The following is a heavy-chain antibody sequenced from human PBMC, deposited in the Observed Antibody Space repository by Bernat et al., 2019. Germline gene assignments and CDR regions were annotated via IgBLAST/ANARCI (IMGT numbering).Heavy chain of an antibody. CDR3: ARGSYAGFSSRKNVPAFDI. D-gene: IGHD6-13*01. V-gene: IGHV4-34*01. CDR2: INHSGST. J-gene: IGHJ3*02. CDR1: GFTFSSHV. Sequence: QVQLVESGGGVVQPGRSLRLSCAASGFTFSSHVMHWIRQPPGKGLEWIGEINHSGSTNYNPSLKSRVTISVDTSKNQFSLRLSSVTAADTAVYYCARGSYAGFSSRKNVPAFDIWGQGTTVTVSS.